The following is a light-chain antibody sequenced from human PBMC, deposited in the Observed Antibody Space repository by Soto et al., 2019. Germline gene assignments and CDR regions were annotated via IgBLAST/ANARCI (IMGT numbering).Light chain of an antibody. J-gene: IGLJ1*01. CDR3: SSYTSSGTLEV. Sequence: QSVLTQPASVSGSPGQSITISCTGTRSDVGGYNFVSWYQQFPGKAPKLMIYEVRNRPSGISNRFSGSKSGNTASLTISGLQAEDEADYYCSSYTSSGTLEVFGTGPKLTVL. CDR2: EVR. CDR1: RSDVGGYNF. V-gene: IGLV2-14*01.